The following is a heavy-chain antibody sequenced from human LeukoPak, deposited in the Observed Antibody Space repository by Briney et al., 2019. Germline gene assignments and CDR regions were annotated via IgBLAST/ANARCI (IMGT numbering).Heavy chain of an antibody. CDR3: ARRRRYNWNHMYYFDY. CDR2: INHSGST. CDR1: GGSFSGYY. D-gene: IGHD1-14*01. Sequence: SETLSLTCAVYGGSFSGYYWSWIRQPPGKGLEWIGEINHSGSTNYNPSLKSRVTISVDTSKNQFSLKLSSVTAADTAVYYCARRRRYNWNHMYYFDYWGQGTLVTVSS. J-gene: IGHJ4*02. V-gene: IGHV4-34*01.